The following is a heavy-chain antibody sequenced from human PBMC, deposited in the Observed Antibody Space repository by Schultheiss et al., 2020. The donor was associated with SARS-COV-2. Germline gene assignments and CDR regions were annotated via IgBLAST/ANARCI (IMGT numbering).Heavy chain of an antibody. V-gene: IGHV6-1*01. J-gene: IGHJ4*02. CDR3: AREPDSSSGMLFDY. Sequence: SQTLSLTCAISGDRVSSSSAAWNWIRQSPSRGLEWLGRTYYRSNWNNDYAVSVKSRITINADTSKNQFSLQLNSVTPEDTAVYYCAREPDSSSGMLFDYWGQGTLVTVSS. CDR2: TYYRSNWNN. CDR1: GDRVSSSSAA. D-gene: IGHD6-6*01.